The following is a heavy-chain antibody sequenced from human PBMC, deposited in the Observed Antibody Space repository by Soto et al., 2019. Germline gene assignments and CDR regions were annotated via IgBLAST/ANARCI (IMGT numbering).Heavy chain of an antibody. V-gene: IGHV2-70*01. D-gene: IGHD3-9*01. Sequence: SGPTLVNPTQTLTLTCTFSGFSLSTSGMCVSWIRQPPGKALEWLALIDWHDDKYYSTSLKTRLTISKDTSKNQVFLTLTNMDPLDTATYYCARIQVGRYFDWQIQVGVFDIWGQGTMVTVSS. CDR2: IDWHDDK. CDR1: GFSLSTSGMC. J-gene: IGHJ3*02. CDR3: ARIQVGRYFDWQIQVGVFDI.